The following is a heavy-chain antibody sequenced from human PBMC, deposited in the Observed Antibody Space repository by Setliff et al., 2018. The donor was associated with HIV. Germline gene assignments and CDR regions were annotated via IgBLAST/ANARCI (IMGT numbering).Heavy chain of an antibody. CDR3: TTVHYCSSSRCYIIDY. CDR2: IESKTDGGTT. V-gene: IGHV3-15*04. D-gene: IGHD2-2*02. CDR1: GFTFTKAW. J-gene: IGHJ4*02. Sequence: LSLTCVASGFTFTKAWMSWVRQAPGMGLEWVGRIESKTDGGTTDYAAPVKGRFTISRDDSKNTLYLQMNSLKTEDTAVYYCTTVHYCSSSRCYIIDYWGQGTLVTVSS.